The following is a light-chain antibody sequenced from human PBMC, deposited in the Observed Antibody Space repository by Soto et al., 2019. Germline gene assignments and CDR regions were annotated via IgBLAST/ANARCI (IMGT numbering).Light chain of an antibody. J-gene: IGKJ1*01. CDR1: QTISSW. V-gene: IGKV1-5*03. CDR3: QHYNSYSEA. CDR2: KAS. Sequence: DIQMTQSPSTLSGSVGDRDTITCRASQTISSWLAWYQQKPGKAPKLLIYKASTLKSGVPSRFSGSGSGTEFTLTIRSLQPDDFATYYCQHYNSYSEAFGQGTKLELK.